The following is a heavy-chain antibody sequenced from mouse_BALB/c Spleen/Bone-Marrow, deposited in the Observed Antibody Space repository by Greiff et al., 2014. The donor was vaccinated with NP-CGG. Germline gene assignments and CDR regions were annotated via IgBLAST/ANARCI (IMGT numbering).Heavy chain of an antibody. D-gene: IGHD6-2*01. V-gene: IGHV1S56*01. CDR1: GYTFTSYY. Sequence: VKVVESGPELVKPGASVRISCKASGYTFTSYYIHWVKQRPGQGLEWIGWIYPGNVNTKYNEKFKGKATLTADKSSSTAYMQLSSLTSEDSAVYFCARSLSRYAMDYWGQGTSVTVSS. CDR2: IYPGNVNT. CDR3: ARSLSRYAMDY. J-gene: IGHJ4*01.